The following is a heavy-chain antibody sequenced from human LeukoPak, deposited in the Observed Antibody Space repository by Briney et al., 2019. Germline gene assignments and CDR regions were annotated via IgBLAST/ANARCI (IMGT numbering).Heavy chain of an antibody. J-gene: IGHJ6*03. D-gene: IGHD3-10*01. CDR1: GYSMSSGYY. V-gene: IGHV4-38-2*01. Sequence: PSETLSLTCAVSGYSMSSGYYWGWIRQSPGKGLEWIRRIDRSGNTYYNPPLNRRVAISVDTSSNQFSLRLTSVTAADTAVYYCARMDDYFVSGNYYNVINYYYMDFWGKGTTVTVS. CDR3: ARMDDYFVSGNYYNVINYYYMDF. CDR2: IDRSGNT.